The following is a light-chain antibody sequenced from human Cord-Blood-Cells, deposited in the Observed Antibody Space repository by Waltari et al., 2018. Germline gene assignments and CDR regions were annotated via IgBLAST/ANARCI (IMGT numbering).Light chain of an antibody. Sequence: EIVLTQSPATLYLSPGVRATLSCRASQSVSSYLAWYQQKPGQAPRLLIYDASNRAAGIPARFSGSGSGTDFTLTISSLEPEDFAVYYCQQRSNWPPITFGGGTKVEIK. J-gene: IGKJ4*01. CDR2: DAS. CDR3: QQRSNWPPIT. V-gene: IGKV3-11*01. CDR1: QSVSSY.